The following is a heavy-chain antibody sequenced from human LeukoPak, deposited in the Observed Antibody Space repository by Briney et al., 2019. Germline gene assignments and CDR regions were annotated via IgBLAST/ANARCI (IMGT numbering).Heavy chain of an antibody. Sequence: PSETLSLTCSVSGYSISSGYYWGWIRQPPGKGLEWIGSIYHSGSTHYNPSLKSRVTISVDTSKNQFSLRLNSVTAADTAVYYCARKLRGAFWDWGQGTLVAVSS. J-gene: IGHJ4*02. CDR1: GYSISSGYY. V-gene: IGHV4-38-2*01. CDR3: ARKLRGAFWD. D-gene: IGHD3-16*01. CDR2: IYHSGST.